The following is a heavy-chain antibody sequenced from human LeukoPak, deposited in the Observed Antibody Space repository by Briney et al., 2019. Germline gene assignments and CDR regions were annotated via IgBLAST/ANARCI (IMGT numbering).Heavy chain of an antibody. CDR1: GGSIRGYY. CDR2: IYYNGIS. V-gene: IGHV4-59*01. CDR3: ARGGFREFDS. Sequence: SETLSLTCTVSGGSIRGYYWSWIRQPPGKGLEWIAYIYYNGISNYNPSLKSRVIISVDSSKNQFSLKLSSVTAADTAVYYCARGGFREFDSWGQGTLVIVSS. J-gene: IGHJ4*02. D-gene: IGHD3-10*01.